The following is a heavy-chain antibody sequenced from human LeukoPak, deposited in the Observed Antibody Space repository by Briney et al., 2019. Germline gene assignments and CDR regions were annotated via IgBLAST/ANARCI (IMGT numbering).Heavy chain of an antibody. CDR3: ARVRGSYAIFDY. D-gene: IGHD1-26*01. Sequence: PGGSLRLSCAASGFTFSSYSMNWVRQAPGKGLEWVSSISSSSSYIYYADSVKGRFTISRDNAKNSLYLQMNSLRAEDTAVYYCARVRGSYAIFDYWGQGTLVTVSS. CDR2: ISSSSSYI. CDR1: GFTFSSYS. V-gene: IGHV3-21*01. J-gene: IGHJ4*02.